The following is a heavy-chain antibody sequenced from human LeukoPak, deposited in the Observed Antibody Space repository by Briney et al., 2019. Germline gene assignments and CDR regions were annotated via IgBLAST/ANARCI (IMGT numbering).Heavy chain of an antibody. CDR2: IYHSGST. CDR3: ARTSTTDALLWFGELFS. D-gene: IGHD3-10*01. J-gene: IGHJ5*02. V-gene: IGHV4-4*02. CDR1: GGSISSSNW. Sequence: SGTLSLTCAVSGGSISSSNWWSWVRQPTGKGLEWIGEIYHSGSTNYNPSLKSRVTISVDKSKNQFSLKLSSVTAADTAVYYCARTSTTDALLWFGELFSWGQGTLVTVSS.